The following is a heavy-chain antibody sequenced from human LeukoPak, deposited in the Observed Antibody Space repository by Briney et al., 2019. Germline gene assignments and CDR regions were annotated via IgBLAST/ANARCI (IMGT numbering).Heavy chain of an antibody. Sequence: SETLSLICTVSGGSIVSHYWNWIRQPPGKGLEWIGEINHSGSTNYNPSLKSRVTISVDTSKNQFSLKLSSVTAADTAVYYCARKGYDSSGYYQWDYWGQGTLVTVSS. CDR1: GGSIVSHY. CDR3: ARKGYDSSGYYQWDY. D-gene: IGHD3-22*01. J-gene: IGHJ4*02. CDR2: INHSGST. V-gene: IGHV4-34*01.